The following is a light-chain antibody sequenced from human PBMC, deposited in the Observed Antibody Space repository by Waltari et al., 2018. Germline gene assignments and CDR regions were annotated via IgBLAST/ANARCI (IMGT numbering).Light chain of an antibody. CDR2: AAS. J-gene: IGKJ1*01. Sequence: EIVLTQSPGTLSLSPGERATLSCRASQSVSRALAWYQQKPGQAPRLLIYAASSRATGIPDRFSGSGSGTDFSLTISRLEPEDFAAYYCQHYVRLPVTFGQGTKVEIK. CDR1: QSVSRA. V-gene: IGKV3-20*01. CDR3: QHYVRLPVT.